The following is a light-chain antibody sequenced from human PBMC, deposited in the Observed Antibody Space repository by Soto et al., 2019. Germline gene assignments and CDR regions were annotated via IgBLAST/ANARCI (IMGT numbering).Light chain of an antibody. V-gene: IGLV2-8*01. CDR3: SSYAVKKNFVV. CDR2: EVN. J-gene: IGLJ1*01. CDR1: SDDIGGYDY. Sequence: QSVLSQTPSASGSPGQSVTISCTGSSDDIGGYDYVSWYQHHPGRTPKLIIYEVNKRPSGVPDRCSGSKSGNTASLTVSGLQAEDGADYYCSSYAVKKNFVVFGSGTKVTVL.